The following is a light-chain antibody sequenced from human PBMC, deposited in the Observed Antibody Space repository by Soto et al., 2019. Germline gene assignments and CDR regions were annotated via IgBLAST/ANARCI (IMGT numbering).Light chain of an antibody. J-gene: IGKJ1*01. Sequence: DIQMTQSPPCLSASVGDRVTITCRASQGISNHLAWYQQKPGKVPKLLIYAASTLQSGVPSRFSGSGSGTDFTLTISSLQPEDVATYYCQKYNSAPWTFGQGTKVEIK. CDR2: AAS. CDR3: QKYNSAPWT. CDR1: QGISNH. V-gene: IGKV1-27*01.